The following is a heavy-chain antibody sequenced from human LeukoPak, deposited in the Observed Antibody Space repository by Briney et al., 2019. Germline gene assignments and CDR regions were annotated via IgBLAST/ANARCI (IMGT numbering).Heavy chain of an antibody. Sequence: GGSLRLSCAASGFTFSTFSMNWVRQAPGKGLEWVSYISSSSGYMYYADSVKGRFTISRDNAKNSLYLQMNSLRVEDTAVYYCARAGRHCSSNSCYVGYWGQGALVTVSS. CDR3: ARAGRHCSSNSCYVGY. J-gene: IGHJ4*02. CDR1: GFTFSTFS. V-gene: IGHV3-21*01. D-gene: IGHD2-2*01. CDR2: ISSSSGYM.